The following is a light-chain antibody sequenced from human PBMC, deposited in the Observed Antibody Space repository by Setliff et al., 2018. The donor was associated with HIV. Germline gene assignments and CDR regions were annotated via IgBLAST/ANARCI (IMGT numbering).Light chain of an antibody. J-gene: IGLJ1*01. CDR1: NVGSYN. CDR2: YGR. Sequence: SYELTQAPSVSVAPGETASISCGGSNVGSYNVHWYQQKPGLAPVLVIYYGRDRPSGVPDRFSASTSGNTATLIISGAEAGDEADYYCQVWNTDSHHPVFGTGTKVTVL. CDR3: QVWNTDSHHPV. V-gene: IGLV3-21*04.